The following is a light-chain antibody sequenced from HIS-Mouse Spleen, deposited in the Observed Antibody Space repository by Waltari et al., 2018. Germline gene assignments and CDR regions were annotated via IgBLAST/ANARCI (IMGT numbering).Light chain of an antibody. Sequence: DIVMTQSPDSLAVSLGERATINCKSSQRVLYSSNNKNYLAWYQQKPGQPPKLLIYWASTRESGVPDRFSGSGSGTDFTLTISSLQAEDVAVYYCQQYYSTPFTFGPGTNVDIK. CDR2: WAS. CDR3: QQYYSTPFT. V-gene: IGKV4-1*01. J-gene: IGKJ3*01. CDR1: QRVLYSSNNKNY.